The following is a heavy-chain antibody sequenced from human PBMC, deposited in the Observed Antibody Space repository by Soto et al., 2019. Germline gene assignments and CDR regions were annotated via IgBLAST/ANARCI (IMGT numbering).Heavy chain of an antibody. Sequence: GESLKISCKGSGYSFTSYWISWVRQMPGKGLEWMGRIDPSDSYTNYSPSFQGHVTISADKSISTAYLQWSSLKASDTAMYYCASPQYTYGATFDYWGHGTLVTVS. CDR2: IDPSDSYT. V-gene: IGHV5-10-1*01. D-gene: IGHD5-18*01. CDR1: GYSFTSYW. CDR3: ASPQYTYGATFDY. J-gene: IGHJ4*01.